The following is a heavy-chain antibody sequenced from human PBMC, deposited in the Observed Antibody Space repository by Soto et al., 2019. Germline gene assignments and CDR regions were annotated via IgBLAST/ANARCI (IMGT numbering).Heavy chain of an antibody. D-gene: IGHD6-19*01. CDR1: GFTFSDYA. V-gene: IGHV3-30*03. J-gene: IGHJ4*02. Sequence: VQLVESGGGVVQPGRSLRLSCAASGFTFSDYAMHWVRQAPGKGLEWVAVVSHDGRNTHYADSVKGRFTISRDSSKNTGSLEMTSLRAEDTVVYYCATGGRQWLVTSDFNYWGQGALVTVSS. CDR2: VSHDGRNT. CDR3: ATGGRQWLVTSDFNY.